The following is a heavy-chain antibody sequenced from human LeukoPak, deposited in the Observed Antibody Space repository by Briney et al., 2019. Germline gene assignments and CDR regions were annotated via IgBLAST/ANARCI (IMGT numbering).Heavy chain of an antibody. CDR1: GGSISSGGYY. Sequence: PSETLSLTCTVSGGSISSGGYYWSWIRQHPGKGLEWIGYIYYSGSTYYNPSLKSRVTISVDTSKNQFFLKLSSVTAADTALYYCVRHPSAGGGDFYGMDVWGQGTTVTVSS. J-gene: IGHJ6*02. D-gene: IGHD2-8*02. V-gene: IGHV4-31*03. CDR2: IYYSGST. CDR3: VRHPSAGGGDFYGMDV.